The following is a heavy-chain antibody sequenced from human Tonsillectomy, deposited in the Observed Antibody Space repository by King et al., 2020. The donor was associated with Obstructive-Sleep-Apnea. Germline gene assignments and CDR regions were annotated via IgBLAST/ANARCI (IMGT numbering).Heavy chain of an antibody. V-gene: IGHV4-39*07. CDR3: ARDHGYSYGIDY. D-gene: IGHD5-18*01. Sequence: QLQESGPGLVKPSETLSLTCTVSGGSISSSSYYWGWIRQPPGKGLELIGGSYYSGSTYDNPALKSRVTISVDTSKNQFSLKLSSVTAADTAVYYCARDHGYSYGIDYWGQGTLVTVSS. CDR1: GGSISSSSYY. J-gene: IGHJ4*02. CDR2: SYYSGST.